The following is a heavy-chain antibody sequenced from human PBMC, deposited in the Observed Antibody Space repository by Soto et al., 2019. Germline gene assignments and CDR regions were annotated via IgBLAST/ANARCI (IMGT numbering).Heavy chain of an antibody. CDR2: IHPDGGHT. J-gene: IGHJ4*02. CDR1: GYTFTNYY. CDR3: ARGDNDY. Sequence: ASVKVSCKASGYTFTNYYVQWVRQAPGQGLEWMGVIHPDGGHTTYSQKFQDRVTMTRDTFTSTIHMELSSLRSEDTAVYYCARGDNDYWGQGTLVIVSS. V-gene: IGHV1-46*01.